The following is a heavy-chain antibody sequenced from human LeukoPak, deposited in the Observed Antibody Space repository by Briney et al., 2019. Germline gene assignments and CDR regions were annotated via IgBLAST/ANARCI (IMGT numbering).Heavy chain of an antibody. J-gene: IGHJ4*02. V-gene: IGHV3-21*04. Sequence: GGSLRLSCAAPGFTFSTYSMNWVRQAPGKGLEWVSSISSTSSYIYYADSVKGRFTISRDSAKNSLYLQMNSLRAEDTAVYYCAKDLSQEGTNYWGQGTLVTVSS. D-gene: IGHD2-8*01. CDR3: AKDLSQEGTNY. CDR1: GFTFSTYS. CDR2: ISSTSSYI.